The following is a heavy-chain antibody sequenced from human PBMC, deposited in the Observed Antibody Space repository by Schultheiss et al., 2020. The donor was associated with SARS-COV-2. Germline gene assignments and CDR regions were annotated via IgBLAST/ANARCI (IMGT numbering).Heavy chain of an antibody. J-gene: IGHJ3*02. Sequence: SETLSLTCTVSGGSISSYYWSWIRQPPGKGLEWIGYIYYSGSTNYNPSLKSRVTISVDTSKNQFSLKLSSVTAADTAVYYCARDRGAGDQGRAFDIWGQGTMVTVSS. CDR1: GGSISSYY. V-gene: IGHV4-59*01. D-gene: IGHD7-27*01. CDR3: ARDRGAGDQGRAFDI. CDR2: IYYSGST.